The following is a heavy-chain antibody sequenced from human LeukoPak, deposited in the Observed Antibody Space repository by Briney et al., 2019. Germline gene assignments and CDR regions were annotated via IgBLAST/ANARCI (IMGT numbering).Heavy chain of an antibody. Sequence: SETLSLTCTVSGGSISSYYWSWIRQPPGKGLEWIGYIYYSGSTNYNPSLKSRVTISVDTSKNQFSLKLSSVTAADTAVYHCARAPYYYDSSGFKGGAFDIWGQGTMVTVSS. V-gene: IGHV4-59*01. J-gene: IGHJ3*02. D-gene: IGHD3-22*01. CDR2: IYYSGST. CDR1: GGSISSYY. CDR3: ARAPYYYDSSGFKGGAFDI.